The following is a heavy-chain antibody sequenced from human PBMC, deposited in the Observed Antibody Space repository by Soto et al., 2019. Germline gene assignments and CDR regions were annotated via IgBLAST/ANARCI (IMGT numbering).Heavy chain of an antibody. CDR1: GGSMRKFY. D-gene: IGHD4-17*01. V-gene: IGHV4-4*07. J-gene: IGHJ5*02. Sequence: PSETLSLTCSVSGGSMRKFYWSWIRKTAGKGLEWMWRVYATGTSYYNPSLRSRIAMSVDISKKTFSLRLRSVTAADTGVYDCVREGSKTLRDCFDPWGQGILVTVSS. CDR2: VYATGTS. CDR3: VREGSKTLRDCFDP.